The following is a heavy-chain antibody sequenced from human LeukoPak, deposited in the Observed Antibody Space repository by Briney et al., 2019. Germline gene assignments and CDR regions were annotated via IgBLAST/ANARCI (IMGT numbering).Heavy chain of an antibody. CDR1: GYTFTSYG. CDR2: ISAYNGNT. CDR3: ARDYYGSGTETEY. J-gene: IGHJ4*02. V-gene: IGHV1-18*01. D-gene: IGHD3-10*01. Sequence: ASVKVSFKASGYTFTSYGIFWVRPAPGQGLEWMGWISAYNGNTNYAQRLQGRVTITTDTSTSTAYMELRSLRSDDTAVYYCARDYYGSGTETEYWGQGTLVTVSS.